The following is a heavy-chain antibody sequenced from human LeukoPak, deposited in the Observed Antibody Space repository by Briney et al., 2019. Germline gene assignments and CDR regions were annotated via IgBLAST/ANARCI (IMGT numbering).Heavy chain of an antibody. V-gene: IGHV4-30-4*08. D-gene: IGHD3-10*01. Sequence: PSETLSLTCTVSGGSISSGDYYWSWIRQPPGKGLEWIGYIYYSGSTYYNPSLKSRVTISVDTSKNQFSLKLSSVTAADTAVYYCARAPTTMVRGVHEVDYWGQGTLVTVSS. J-gene: IGHJ4*02. CDR1: GGSISSGDYY. CDR2: IYYSGST. CDR3: ARAPTTMVRGVHEVDY.